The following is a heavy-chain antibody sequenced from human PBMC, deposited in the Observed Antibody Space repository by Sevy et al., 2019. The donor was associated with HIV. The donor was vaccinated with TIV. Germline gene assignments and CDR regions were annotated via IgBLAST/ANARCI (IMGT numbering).Heavy chain of an antibody. CDR1: GYTFTDYY. V-gene: IGHV1-2*02. J-gene: IGHJ3*01. D-gene: IGHD3-22*01. Sequence: ASVTVSCKASGYTFTDYYLHWLRQAPGQGLEWMGWINPKTGATNYAQKFKGRVTMPRDTSMSTAFMDLTRLRSDDTAVYYCAKLLIVVDDGFDVWGQGTMVTVSS. CDR3: AKLLIVVDDGFDV. CDR2: INPKTGAT.